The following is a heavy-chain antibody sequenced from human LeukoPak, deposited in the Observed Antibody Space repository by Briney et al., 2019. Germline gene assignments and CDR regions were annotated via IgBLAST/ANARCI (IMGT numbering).Heavy chain of an antibody. D-gene: IGHD6-19*01. V-gene: IGHV3-30*18. Sequence: GGSLRLSCAASGFTFSNYGMHWVRQAPGKGLVWVAVISYDGSNTYYADSVKGRFTISRDNSKNTLYLQMNSLRTEDTALFYCAKDRDTRGWRYFDYWGQGTLVTVSS. CDR2: ISYDGSNT. J-gene: IGHJ4*02. CDR1: GFTFSNYG. CDR3: AKDRDTRGWRYFDY.